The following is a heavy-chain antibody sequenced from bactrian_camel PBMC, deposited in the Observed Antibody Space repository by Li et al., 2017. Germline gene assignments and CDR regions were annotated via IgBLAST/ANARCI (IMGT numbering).Heavy chain of an antibody. V-gene: IGHV3S37*01. CDR2: INTDART. Sequence: HVQLVESGGGLVQPGGSLTLTCVASGFSISEHGMSWVRRPPGKDLEYVATINTDARTHYRESVEARFTISRDNAKNTLYLQMDSLKTEDTAIYYCANYIPAQSTYTSLPRPFGKGTQVTVS. J-gene: IGHJ4*01. D-gene: IGHD2*01. CDR1: GFSISEHG.